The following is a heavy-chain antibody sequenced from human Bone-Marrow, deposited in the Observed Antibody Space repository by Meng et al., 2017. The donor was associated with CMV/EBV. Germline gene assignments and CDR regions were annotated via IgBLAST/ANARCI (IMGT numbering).Heavy chain of an antibody. CDR2: IYYSGST. J-gene: IGHJ5*02. CDR1: GGSISSSSYY. CDR3: ARTRKEWLFINWFDP. D-gene: IGHD3-3*01. V-gene: IGHV4-39*07. Sequence: GSLRLSCTVSGGSISSSSYYWGWIRQPPGKGLEWIGSIYYSGSTYYNPSLKSRVTISVDTFKNQFSLKLSSVTAADTAVYYCARTRKEWLFINWFDPWGQGTLVTVSS.